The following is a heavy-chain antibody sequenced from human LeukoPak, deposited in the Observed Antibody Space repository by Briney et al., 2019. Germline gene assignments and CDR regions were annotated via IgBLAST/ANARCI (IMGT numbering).Heavy chain of an antibody. CDR2: IYTSGST. CDR3: ARVRFLEWFDPDYYMDV. D-gene: IGHD3-3*01. Sequence: KSSETLSLTCTVSGGSISSGSYYWSWIRQPAGKGLEGIGRIYTSGSTNYNPSLKSRVTISVDTSKNQFSLKLSSVTAADTAVYYCARVRFLEWFDPDYYMDVWGKGTTVTVSS. CDR1: GGSISSGSYY. J-gene: IGHJ6*03. V-gene: IGHV4-61*02.